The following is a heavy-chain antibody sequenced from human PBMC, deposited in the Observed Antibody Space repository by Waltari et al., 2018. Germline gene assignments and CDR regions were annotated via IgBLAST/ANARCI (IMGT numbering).Heavy chain of an antibody. D-gene: IGHD2-21*01. CDR2: IYYTGST. V-gene: IGHV4-39*01. CDR3: PRHGVIGTKIFDY. J-gene: IGHJ4*02. Sequence: QLQLQESGPGLVKPSETLSLTCTVSGGSISHRSHYWGWIRQPAGKGLEWIGSIYYTGSTSYNPSLKSRVTISVDTSKNQFSLKLTSVTAADTAVYYCPRHGVIGTKIFDYWGQGTLVTVPS. CDR1: GGSISHRSHY.